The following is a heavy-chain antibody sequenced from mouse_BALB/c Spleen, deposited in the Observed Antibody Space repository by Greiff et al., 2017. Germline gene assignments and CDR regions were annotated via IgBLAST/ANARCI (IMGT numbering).Heavy chain of an antibody. CDR3: ARNLLRLRAMDY. V-gene: IGHV1-9*01. J-gene: IGHJ4*01. D-gene: IGHD1-2*01. CDR2: ILPGSGST. Sequence: VKLMESGAELMKPGASVKISCKATGYTFSSYWIEWVKQRPGHGLEWIGEILPGSGSTNYNEKFKGKATFTADTSSNTAYMQLSSLTSEDSAVYYCARNLLRLRAMDYWGQGTSVTVSS. CDR1: GYTFSSYW.